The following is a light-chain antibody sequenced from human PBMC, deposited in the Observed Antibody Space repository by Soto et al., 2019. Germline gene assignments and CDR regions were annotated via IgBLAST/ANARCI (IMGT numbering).Light chain of an antibody. CDR2: GAS. Sequence: LILTQSPGTLSLSPGERATLSCRASESVRNNSLAWYQQHPGQAPRLLIFGASSRATGIPDRFTGTGSGADFSLTISILEPDDSAVYFCHHYGYGADTFGQGTKLEIK. CDR1: ESVRNNS. V-gene: IGKV3-20*01. J-gene: IGKJ2*01. CDR3: HHYGYGADT.